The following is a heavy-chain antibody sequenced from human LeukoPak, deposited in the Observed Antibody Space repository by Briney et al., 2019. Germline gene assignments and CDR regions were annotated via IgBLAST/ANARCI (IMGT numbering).Heavy chain of an antibody. CDR1: GFTLSNAW. D-gene: IGHD3-22*01. CDR3: TAEADSSGYYYFFDY. Sequence: GGSLRLSCAASGFTLSNAWMSCVRQAPGKGLGWVGRIKSRIDGGTTDYAAPVKDRFTISRDDSKNTPYSQMNSLKTEDTAVYYCTAEADSSGYYYFFDYWGQGTLVTVSS. CDR2: IKSRIDGGTT. J-gene: IGHJ4*02. V-gene: IGHV3-15*01.